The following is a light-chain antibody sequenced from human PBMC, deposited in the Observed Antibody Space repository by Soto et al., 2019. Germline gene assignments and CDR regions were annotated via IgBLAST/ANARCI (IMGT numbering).Light chain of an antibody. Sequence: QSVLTQPRSVSGSPGQAVTISCTGTRSDVGGYNYVSWYQQHPGKAPRLMIYAVSKRPLGVPDRFSGSKSGNTASLTISGLQAEDEADYYCCSYAGSYTFVVFGGGTQLTVL. CDR1: RSDVGGYNY. CDR3: CSYAGSYTFVV. CDR2: AVS. V-gene: IGLV2-11*01. J-gene: IGLJ2*01.